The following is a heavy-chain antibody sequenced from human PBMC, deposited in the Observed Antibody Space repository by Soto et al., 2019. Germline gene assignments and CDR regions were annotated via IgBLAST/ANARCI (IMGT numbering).Heavy chain of an antibody. J-gene: IGHJ4*02. Sequence: GASVKVSCKASGYTFTSYYMHWVRQSPGQGLEWMGIINPRVGSTSYAQKFQGRVSMTRDTSTSTVYMEVSSLRSEDTAVYYCASDSYYYASDCWGQGTLVTVSS. CDR1: GYTFTSYY. V-gene: IGHV1-46*01. CDR2: INPRVGST. D-gene: IGHD3-10*01. CDR3: ASDSYYYASDC.